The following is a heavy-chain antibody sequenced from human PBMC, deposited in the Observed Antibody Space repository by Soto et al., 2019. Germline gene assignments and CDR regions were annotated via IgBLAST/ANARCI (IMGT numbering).Heavy chain of an antibody. CDR2: ISYDGSNK. Sequence: GGSLRLSCAASGFTFSSYAMHWVRQAPGKGLEWVAVISYDGSNKYYADSVKGRFTISRDNSKNTLYLQMNSLRAEDTAVYYCARDLPGYDFLWDYYYGMDVWGQGTTVTVSS. CDR1: GFTFSSYA. V-gene: IGHV3-30-3*01. J-gene: IGHJ6*02. CDR3: ARDLPGYDFLWDYYYGMDV. D-gene: IGHD5-12*01.